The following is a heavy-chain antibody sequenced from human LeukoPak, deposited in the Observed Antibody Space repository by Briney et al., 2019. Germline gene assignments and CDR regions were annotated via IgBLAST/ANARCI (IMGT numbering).Heavy chain of an antibody. D-gene: IGHD3-22*01. J-gene: IGHJ3*02. Sequence: SVKVPCKASGGTFSSYAISWVRQAPGQGLEWMGRIIPILGIANYAQKFQGRVTITADKSTSTAYMELSSLRSEDTAVYYCARGRVFYDSSGYFPVAFDIWGQGTMVTVSS. CDR1: GGTFSSYA. CDR3: ARGRVFYDSSGYFPVAFDI. V-gene: IGHV1-69*04. CDR2: IIPILGIA.